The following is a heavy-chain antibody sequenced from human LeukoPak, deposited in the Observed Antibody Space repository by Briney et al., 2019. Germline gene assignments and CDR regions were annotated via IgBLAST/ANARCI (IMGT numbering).Heavy chain of an antibody. CDR3: ARDRHFFDTSLGY. Sequence: PSETLSLTCTVSGGSMSNYYWSWIRQPPGKGLEWIGYIYDSGSTKYNPSLKSRVTISIDTSKNQFSLKLSSVTAADTAVYYCARDRHFFDTSLGYWGQGTLVTVSS. V-gene: IGHV4-59*01. CDR1: GGSMSNYY. J-gene: IGHJ4*02. D-gene: IGHD3-22*01. CDR2: IYDSGST.